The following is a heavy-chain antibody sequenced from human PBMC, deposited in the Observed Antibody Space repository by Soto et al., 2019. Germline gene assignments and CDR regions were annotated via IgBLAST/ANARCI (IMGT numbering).Heavy chain of an antibody. CDR2: INPNSGGT. Sequence: SVKVSCNASGYTFTGYYMNWVRQPPGQGLEWMGWINPNSGGTNYAQKFQGRVTMTRDTSISTAYMELSRLRPDDTALYYCARAPYSGSYLFYYWGQGTLVTVSS. CDR1: GYTFTGYY. D-gene: IGHD1-26*01. V-gene: IGHV1-2*02. CDR3: ARAPYSGSYLFYY. J-gene: IGHJ4*02.